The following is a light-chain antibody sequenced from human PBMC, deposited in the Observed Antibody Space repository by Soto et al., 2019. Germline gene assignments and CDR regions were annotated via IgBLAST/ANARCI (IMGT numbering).Light chain of an antibody. V-gene: IGLV2-14*01. Sequence: QSVLTQPASVSGSPGQSITISCTGTSSDVGGYNYVSWYQQHPGKAPKLMIYEVNNRPSGVPNRFSGSKSGNTASLTISGLQAEDEADYYCCSYTSTSTIYVFGTGTKVTVL. CDR3: CSYTSTSTIYV. CDR2: EVN. J-gene: IGLJ1*01. CDR1: SSDVGGYNY.